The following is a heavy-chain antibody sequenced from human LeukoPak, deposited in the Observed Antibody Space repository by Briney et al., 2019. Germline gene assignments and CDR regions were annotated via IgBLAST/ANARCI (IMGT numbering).Heavy chain of an antibody. CDR1: GGTFSSYA. V-gene: IGHV1-69*05. CDR2: IIPIFGTA. D-gene: IGHD5-24*01. CDR3: ARSRDGYNYLDY. J-gene: IGHJ4*02. Sequence: GAAVKVTCKSSGGTFSSYANTWVRQAPGQGIEWMGGIIPIFGTANYAQRFQGRATITTDESTSTAYMELSSLRSEDTAVYYCARSRDGYNYLDYWGQGTLVTVSS.